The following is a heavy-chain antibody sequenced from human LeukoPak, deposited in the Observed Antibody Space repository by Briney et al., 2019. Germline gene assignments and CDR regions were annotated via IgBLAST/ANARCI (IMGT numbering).Heavy chain of an antibody. D-gene: IGHD6-13*01. V-gene: IGHV3-7*01. J-gene: IGHJ4*02. CDR1: GFTFSSYW. Sequence: GGSLRLSCVASGFTFSSYWMSWVRQAPGKGPEWVANVKQDGSEKYCVDSVKGRFTISRDNAKNSIYLQMNSLRAEDTAVYYCARGYKYSSSWYGGGDYWGQGSLVTVSS. CDR2: VKQDGSEK. CDR3: ARGYKYSSSWYGGGDY.